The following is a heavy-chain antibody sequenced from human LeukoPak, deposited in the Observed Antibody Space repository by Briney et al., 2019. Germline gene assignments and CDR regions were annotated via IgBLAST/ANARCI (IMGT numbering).Heavy chain of an antibody. Sequence: GGSLRLSCAASGFTLSSSAMNGVRQAPGKGLEWVSVISGSGSSDTYYADSVRGRFTISRDNSKNTLYLQMNSLRAEDTAIYYCAKGPTRGYWGQGTLVTVSS. V-gene: IGHV3-23*01. D-gene: IGHD1-26*01. CDR2: ISGSGSSDT. J-gene: IGHJ4*02. CDR1: GFTLSSSA. CDR3: AKGPTRGY.